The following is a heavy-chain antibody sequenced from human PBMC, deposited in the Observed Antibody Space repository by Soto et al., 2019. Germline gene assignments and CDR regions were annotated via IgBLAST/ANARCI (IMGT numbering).Heavy chain of an antibody. Sequence: ASVKVFCKASGYTFTTYYMHWVRQAPGQGLEWMGIINPSGGSTSHAQQLQGRVTMTRDTYTSTVYMELSSLRSEDTAVYYCASQERCSSTSCYTIFDYWGQGTLVTVSS. CDR3: ASQERCSSTSCYTIFDY. J-gene: IGHJ4*02. D-gene: IGHD2-2*02. CDR2: INPSGGST. V-gene: IGHV1-46*01. CDR1: GYTFTTYY.